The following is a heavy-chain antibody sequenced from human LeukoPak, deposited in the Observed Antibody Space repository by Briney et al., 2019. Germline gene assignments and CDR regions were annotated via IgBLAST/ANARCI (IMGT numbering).Heavy chain of an antibody. CDR1: GFTFSDYY. J-gene: IGHJ4*02. CDR3: AREAMIVVGISGHFDY. V-gene: IGHV3-11*01. CDR2: ISSSGSTI. D-gene: IGHD3-22*01. Sequence: GGSLRLSCAASGFTFSDYYMSWIRQAPGKGLEWVSYISSSGSTIYYADSVKGRFTISRDNAKNSLYLQMNSLRAEDTAVYYCAREAMIVVGISGHFDYWGQGTLVTVSS.